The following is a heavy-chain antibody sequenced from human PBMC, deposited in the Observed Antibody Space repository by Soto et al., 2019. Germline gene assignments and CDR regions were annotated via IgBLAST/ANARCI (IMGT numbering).Heavy chain of an antibody. CDR3: AKGRSYYYYYGVDV. CDR2: IYYTGGT. CDR1: GGSISERTYY. V-gene: IGHV4-39*01. Sequence: PSETLSLTCTVSGGSISERTYYWNWIRQPPGKGLEWIGSIYYTGGTKYNPSLKSRFTLSVDLSQNQFSLRLSSVTAADTVVYYCAKGRSYYYYYGVDVWGQGTTVTVSS. J-gene: IGHJ6*02.